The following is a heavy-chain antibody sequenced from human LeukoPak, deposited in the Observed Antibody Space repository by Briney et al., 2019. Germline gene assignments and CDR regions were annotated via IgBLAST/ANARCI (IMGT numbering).Heavy chain of an antibody. CDR1: GGSISSYY. CDR3: ARQSHSGDLDY. CDR2: IYTSGST. V-gene: IGHV4-4*09. Sequence: PSETLSLTCTVSGGSISSYYWSWIRQPAGKGLEWIGYIYTSGSTNYNPSLKSRVTISVDTSKNQFSLKLSSVTAADTAVYYCARQSHSGDLDYWGQGTLVTVSS. D-gene: IGHD7-27*01. J-gene: IGHJ4*02.